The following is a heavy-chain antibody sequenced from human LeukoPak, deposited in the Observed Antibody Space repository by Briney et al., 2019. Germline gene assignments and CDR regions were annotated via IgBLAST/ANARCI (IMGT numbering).Heavy chain of an antibody. CDR1: GGSISSNSYY. CDR2: IYYSGST. J-gene: IGHJ3*02. Sequence: SETLSLTCTVSGGSISSNSYYWGWIRQPPGKGLEWIGSIYYSGSTYYNPSLKSRVTIFVDTSKNQFSLKLSSVTAADTAVYYCARQRSGYYYDAFDIWGQGTMVTVSS. D-gene: IGHD3-22*01. V-gene: IGHV4-39*01. CDR3: ARQRSGYYYDAFDI.